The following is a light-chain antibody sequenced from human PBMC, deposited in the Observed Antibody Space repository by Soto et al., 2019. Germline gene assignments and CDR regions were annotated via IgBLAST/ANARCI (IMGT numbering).Light chain of an antibody. CDR1: SSDVGSYNL. J-gene: IGLJ2*01. V-gene: IGLV2-23*01. CDR3: CSYAGSIFSLV. CDR2: EGS. Sequence: QSALTQPASVSGSPGQSITISCTGTSSDVGSYNLVSWYQQHPGKAPKLMIYEGSKRASGVSNRFSGSKSGNTASLTISGLQAEDEADYYCCSYAGSIFSLVFGGGTQLTVL.